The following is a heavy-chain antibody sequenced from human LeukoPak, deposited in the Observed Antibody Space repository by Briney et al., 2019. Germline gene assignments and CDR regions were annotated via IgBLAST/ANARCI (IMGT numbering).Heavy chain of an antibody. Sequence: PGGSLRLSCAASGFTFSSYSMNWVRQAPGKGLGWVSYISSSGSTIYYADSVKGRFTISRDNAKNSLYLQMNSLRAEDTAVYYCARGNNGELSSWGQGTLVTVSS. V-gene: IGHV3-48*04. CDR1: GFTFSSYS. J-gene: IGHJ4*02. CDR3: ARGNNGELSS. CDR2: ISSSGSTI. D-gene: IGHD3-16*02.